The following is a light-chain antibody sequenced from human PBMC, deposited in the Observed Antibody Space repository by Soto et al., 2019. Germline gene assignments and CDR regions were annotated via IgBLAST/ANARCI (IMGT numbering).Light chain of an antibody. CDR2: DVT. Sequence: QSALTQPRSVSGSPGQSVTISCTGTSSDVGGYTFVSWYQQHPGKAPKLMIYDVTQRPSGVPDRFSGSQSGNTASLTISGLQAEDEAEYYCCSYAGSYTWVFGGGTKLTVL. CDR1: SSDVGGYTF. J-gene: IGLJ2*01. CDR3: CSYAGSYTWV. V-gene: IGLV2-11*01.